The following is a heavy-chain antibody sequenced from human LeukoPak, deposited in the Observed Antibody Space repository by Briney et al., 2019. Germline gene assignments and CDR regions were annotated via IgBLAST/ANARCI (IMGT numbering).Heavy chain of an antibody. D-gene: IGHD3-22*01. CDR1: GFTFSSYS. CDR3: ARTGIVVVREYYFDY. Sequence: GGSLRLSCAASGFTFSSYSMNWVRQAPGKGLEWVSYISSSSSTIYYADSVKGRFTISRDNAKNSLYLQMNSLRAEDTAVYYCARTGIVVVREYYFDYWGQGTLVTVSS. V-gene: IGHV3-48*01. J-gene: IGHJ4*02. CDR2: ISSSSSTI.